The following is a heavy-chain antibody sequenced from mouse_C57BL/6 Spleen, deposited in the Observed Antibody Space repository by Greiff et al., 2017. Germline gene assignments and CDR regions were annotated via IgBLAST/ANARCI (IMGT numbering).Heavy chain of an antibody. V-gene: IGHV2-5*01. Sequence: VMLVESGPGLVQPSQSLSITCTVSGFSLTSYGVHWVRQSPGKGLEWLGVIWRGGSTDYNAAFMSRLSITKYNSKSQVFFKMNSLQADDTAIYYCAKEDDYDDYAMDYWGQGTSVTVSS. D-gene: IGHD2-4*01. J-gene: IGHJ4*01. CDR3: AKEDDYDDYAMDY. CDR2: IWRGGST. CDR1: GFSLTSYG.